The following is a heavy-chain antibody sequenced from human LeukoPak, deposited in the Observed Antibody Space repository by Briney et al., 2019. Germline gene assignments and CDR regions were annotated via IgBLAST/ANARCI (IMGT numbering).Heavy chain of an antibody. J-gene: IGHJ4*02. CDR3: AYDSSAVWGYYFDY. Sequence: GASVKVSCKASGGTFSSYAISWVRQAPGQGLEWMGRINPILGIANYAQKFQGRVTITADKSTSTAYMELSSLRSEDTAVYYCAYDSSAVWGYYFDYWGQGTLVTVSS. D-gene: IGHD3-22*01. CDR1: GGTFSSYA. V-gene: IGHV1-69*04. CDR2: INPILGIA.